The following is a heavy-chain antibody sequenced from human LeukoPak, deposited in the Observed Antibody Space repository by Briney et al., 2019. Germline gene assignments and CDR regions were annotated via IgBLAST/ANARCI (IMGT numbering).Heavy chain of an antibody. D-gene: IGHD3-10*01. V-gene: IGHV5-51*01. CDR2: IYPGDSDT. CDR3: ARQSYGSGSYYASFDY. J-gene: IGHJ4*02. CDR1: GYSFTSYW. Sequence: GESLKICCKGSGYSFTSYWIGWVRQMPGKGLEWMGIIYPGDSDTRYSPSFQGQVTISADKSISTAYLQWSSLKASDTAMYYCARQSYGSGSYYASFDYWGQGTLVTVSS.